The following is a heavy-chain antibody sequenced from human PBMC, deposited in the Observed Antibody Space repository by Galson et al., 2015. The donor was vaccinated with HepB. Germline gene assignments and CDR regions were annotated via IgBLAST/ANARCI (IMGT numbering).Heavy chain of an antibody. CDR1: GFSFFDYA. D-gene: IGHD1/OR15-1a*01. J-gene: IGHJ6*02. CDR2: ISDSGDTT. CDR3: AEELFSLREYKVGEIVPSEQYGIDV. Sequence: SLRLSCATSGFSFFDYAMSWVRQAPGKGLEWVSVISDSGDTTNYADSVKGRFIISRDNSKNILYLQMNSLRGEDAAVYYCAEELFSLREYKVGEIVPSEQYGIDVWGQGTTVTVSS. V-gene: IGHV3-23*01.